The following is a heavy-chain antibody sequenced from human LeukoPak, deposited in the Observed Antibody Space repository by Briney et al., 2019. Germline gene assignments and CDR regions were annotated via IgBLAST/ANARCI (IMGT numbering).Heavy chain of an antibody. CDR1: GXTFTYAW. CDR2: IKSKTDGGTT. D-gene: IGHD3-22*01. Sequence: GGSLRLSCAASGXTFTYAWMSWVRQAPGKGLEWVGRIKSKTDGGTTDYAAPVKGRFTISRDDSKNTLYLQMNSLKTEDTAVYYCTTEGRFTMIVVTIASYFDYWGQGTLVTVSS. J-gene: IGHJ4*02. V-gene: IGHV3-15*01. CDR3: TTEGRFTMIVVTIASYFDY.